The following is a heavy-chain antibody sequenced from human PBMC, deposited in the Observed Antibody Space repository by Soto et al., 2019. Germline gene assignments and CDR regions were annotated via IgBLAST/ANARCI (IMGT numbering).Heavy chain of an antibody. CDR2: MSPKTANT. J-gene: IGHJ5*01. CDR3: TGGPPNWGFDS. D-gene: IGHD7-27*01. Sequence: ASVKVACKASGYTFTSYDINWVRQTAGQGLEWMGWMSPKTANTGYAQKFQDRVTMTRSTSISTAYMELSSLTSEDTAVYYCTGGPPNWGFDSWGQGTPVTVSS. CDR1: GYTFTSYD. V-gene: IGHV1-8*01.